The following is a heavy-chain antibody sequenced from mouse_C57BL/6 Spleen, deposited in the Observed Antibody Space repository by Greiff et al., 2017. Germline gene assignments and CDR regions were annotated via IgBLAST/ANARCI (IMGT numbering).Heavy chain of an antibody. J-gene: IGHJ3*01. CDR3: ARSGGYYDYDGGFAY. CDR2: IDPNSGGT. CDR1: GYTFTSYW. V-gene: IGHV1-72*01. Sequence: QVQLQQPGAELVKPGASVKLSCKASGYTFTSYWMHWVKQRPGRGVEWIGRIDPNSGGTKYNEKFKSKATLTVDTPSSTAYMQLSSLTSEDSAVYYCARSGGYYDYDGGFAYWGQGTLVTVSA. D-gene: IGHD2-4*01.